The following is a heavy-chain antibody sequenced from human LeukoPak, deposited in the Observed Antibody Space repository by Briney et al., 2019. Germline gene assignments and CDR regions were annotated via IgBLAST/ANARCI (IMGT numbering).Heavy chain of an antibody. CDR1: GFIFSNYD. CDR2: IWYDGSNK. Sequence: GGSLRLSCAASGFIFSNYDMHWVRQAPGKGLEWVTVIWYDGSNKYYADSVKGRFTISRDDSKNTLYLQMNSLRVEDTAVYYCARAFGLTDYWGQGTLVTVSS. V-gene: IGHV3-33*01. J-gene: IGHJ4*02. CDR3: ARAFGLTDY. D-gene: IGHD3/OR15-3a*01.